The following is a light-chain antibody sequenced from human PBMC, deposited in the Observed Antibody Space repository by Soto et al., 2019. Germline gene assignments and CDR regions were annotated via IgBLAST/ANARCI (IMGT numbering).Light chain of an antibody. CDR3: LQYGHSPPFT. V-gene: IGKV3-20*01. J-gene: IGKJ3*01. CDR1: QSVPSTY. CDR2: GVS. Sequence: EIVLTQSPGTLSLSPGERATLSCRASQSVPSTYLAWYQQRPGQAPRLLIYGVSTRAPGIPDRFSGSGSGTAFTLPISRLEPEDFAVYFCLQYGHSPPFTFGPGTKVDFK.